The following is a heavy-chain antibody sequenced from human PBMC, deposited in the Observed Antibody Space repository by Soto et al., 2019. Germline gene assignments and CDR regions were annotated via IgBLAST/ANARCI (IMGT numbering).Heavy chain of an antibody. V-gene: IGHV5-10-1*01. D-gene: IGHD1-26*01. Sequence: GESLKISCKGSGYSFTSYWISWVRQMPGKGLEWMGRIDPSDSYTNYSPSFQGHVTISADKSISTAYLQWSSLKASDTAMYYCASEIGGSYYYYGMDVWGQGTTVTVSS. J-gene: IGHJ6*02. CDR3: ASEIGGSYYYYGMDV. CDR2: IDPSDSYT. CDR1: GYSFTSYW.